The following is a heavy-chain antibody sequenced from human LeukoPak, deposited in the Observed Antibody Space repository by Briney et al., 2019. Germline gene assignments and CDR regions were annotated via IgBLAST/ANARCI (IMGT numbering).Heavy chain of an antibody. D-gene: IGHD6-13*01. J-gene: IGHJ4*02. V-gene: IGHV1-24*01. CDR2: FDPEDGET. CDR3: ATDKASGAAAGTKFDY. CDR1: GYTLTELS. Sequence: GASVKVSCKVSGYTLTELSMHWVRQAPGKGLEWMGGFDPEDGETIYAQKFQGRVTMTEDTSTDTAYMELSSLRSEDTAVYYCATDKASGAAAGTKFDYWGQGTLVTVSS.